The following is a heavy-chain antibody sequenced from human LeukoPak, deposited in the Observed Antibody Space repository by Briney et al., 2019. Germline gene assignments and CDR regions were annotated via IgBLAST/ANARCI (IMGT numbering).Heavy chain of an antibody. CDR1: GYTFTGYY. V-gene: IGHV1-2*02. D-gene: IGHD3-22*01. CDR2: IDPNSGGT. Sequence: ASVTVSCKASGYTFTGYYMQWVRQAPGQGLEGMGWIDPNSGGTNYAQKFQGRVTMTRDASMSTAYMELSRLRSDDTAVYYCARDHYYYDTSRSTTDAFDIWGQGTMVTVSS. CDR3: ARDHYYYDTSRSTTDAFDI. J-gene: IGHJ3*02.